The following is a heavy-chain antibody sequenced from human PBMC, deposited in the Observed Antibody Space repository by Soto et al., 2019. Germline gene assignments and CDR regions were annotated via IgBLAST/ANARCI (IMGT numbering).Heavy chain of an antibody. Sequence: QVQLVESGGGLVKPGGSLRLSCAASGITFSDYYMSWIRQAPGKGLEWVSYISSSGHYTEHAASVRGRFTTSRDNARNSLYLQMNSLRVEDTAVYYCARELDGMDVWGQGTTVTVSS. J-gene: IGHJ6*02. V-gene: IGHV3-11*05. CDR2: ISSSGHYT. CDR3: ARELDGMDV. CDR1: GITFSDYY.